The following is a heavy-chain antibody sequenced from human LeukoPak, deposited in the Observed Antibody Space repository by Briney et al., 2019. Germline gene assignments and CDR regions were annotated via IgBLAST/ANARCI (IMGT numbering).Heavy chain of an antibody. CDR2: ISSSSSYI. D-gene: IGHD3-16*02. V-gene: IGHV3-21*01. CDR1: GFTFSSYS. Sequence: TGGSLRLSCAASGFTFSSYSMNWVRQAPGKGLGWVSSISSSSSYIYYADSVKGRFTISRDNAKNSLYLQMNSLRAEDTAVYYCARTIMITFGGVIAPGDYWGQGTLVTVSS. CDR3: ARTIMITFGGVIAPGDY. J-gene: IGHJ4*02.